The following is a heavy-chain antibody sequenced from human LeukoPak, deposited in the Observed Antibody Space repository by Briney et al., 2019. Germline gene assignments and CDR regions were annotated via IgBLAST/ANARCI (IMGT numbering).Heavy chain of an antibody. CDR3: AKHLRTSVWFFDS. D-gene: IGHD6-19*01. J-gene: IGHJ4*02. Sequence: GGSLRLSCAASGFTFSSYALSWVRQAPGKGLEWVSLISGSSLTTDYADSVKGRFTISRDNSKNTLSLQMNSLNADDTAVYYCAKHLRTSVWFFDSWGQGTLVTASS. CDR2: ISGSSLTT. CDR1: GFTFSSYA. V-gene: IGHV3-23*01.